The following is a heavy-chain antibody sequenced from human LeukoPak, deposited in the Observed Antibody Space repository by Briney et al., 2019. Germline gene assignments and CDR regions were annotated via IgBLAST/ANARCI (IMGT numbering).Heavy chain of an antibody. Sequence: GGSLRLSCPASGFAVSSNYMNWVRQAPGKGLEWVSVVYTGGSTDYANSVKCRFTISRDNPKNTVYPQVNSLRAEDTAVYYCARDPYGTGAFDYWGQGTQVTVSS. D-gene: IGHD1-1*01. V-gene: IGHV3-66*01. CDR1: GFAVSSNY. CDR2: VYTGGST. CDR3: ARDPYGTGAFDY. J-gene: IGHJ4*02.